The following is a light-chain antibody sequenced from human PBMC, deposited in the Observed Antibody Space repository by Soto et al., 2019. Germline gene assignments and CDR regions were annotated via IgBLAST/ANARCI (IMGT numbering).Light chain of an antibody. CDR1: QRVSTNS. V-gene: IGKV3-20*01. J-gene: IGKJ1*01. CDR2: GAS. CDR3: QHYGNSPT. Sequence: EIVLTQSPDTLSLSPGERATLSCRASQRVSTNSLAWYQQKPGQAPRPLIYGASRRATGIPDRFSGSGSGTDFTLSISRLEPEDFAVYWCQHYGNSPTFGQGTKVDIK.